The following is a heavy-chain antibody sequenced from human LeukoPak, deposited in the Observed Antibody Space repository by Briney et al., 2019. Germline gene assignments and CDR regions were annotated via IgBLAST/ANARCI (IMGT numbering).Heavy chain of an antibody. V-gene: IGHV3-30*02. D-gene: IGHD5-18*01. CDR2: IRYDGSNK. CDR1: GFTFSSYG. J-gene: IGHJ4*02. Sequence: GGSLRLSCAASGFTFSSYGMHWVRQAPGKGLEWVAFIRYDGSNKYYADSVKGRFTISRDNSKNTLYLQMNSLRAEDTAVYYCARETYSYGPGGFDYWGQGTLVTVSS. CDR3: ARETYSYGPGGFDY.